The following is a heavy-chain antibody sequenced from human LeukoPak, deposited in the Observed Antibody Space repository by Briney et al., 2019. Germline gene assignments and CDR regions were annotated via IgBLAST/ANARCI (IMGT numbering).Heavy chain of an antibody. CDR2: INPSGGST. V-gene: IGHV1-46*01. D-gene: IGHD2-15*01. CDR1: GGTFSSYA. J-gene: IGHJ6*03. Sequence: ASVKVSCKASGGTFSSYAISWVRQAPGQGLEWMGMINPSGGSTSYAQKFQGRVTMTRDTSTSTVYMDLSSLRSEDTAVYYCARVPDGGSCYSGLCYMDVSGKGTTVTVSS. CDR3: ARVPDGGSCYSGLCYMDV.